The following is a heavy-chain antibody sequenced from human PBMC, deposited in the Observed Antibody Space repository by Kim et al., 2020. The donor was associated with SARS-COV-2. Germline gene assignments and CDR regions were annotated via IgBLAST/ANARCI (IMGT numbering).Heavy chain of an antibody. CDR2: IYYSGST. D-gene: IGHD3-22*01. CDR3: ARSGSSGYYYYFDY. V-gene: IGHV4-59*08. J-gene: IGHJ4*02. Sequence: SETLSLTCTVSGGSISSYYWSWIRQPPGKGLEWIGYIYYSGSTNYNPSLKSRVTISVDTSKNQFSLKLSSVTAADTAVYYCARSGSSGYYYYFDYWGQGT. CDR1: GGSISSYY.